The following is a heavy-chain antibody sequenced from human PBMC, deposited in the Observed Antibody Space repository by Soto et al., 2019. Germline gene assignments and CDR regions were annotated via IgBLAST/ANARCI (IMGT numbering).Heavy chain of an antibody. Sequence: SETLSLTCAVSGGSISSGGYSWSWIRQPPGKGLEWIGYIYHSGSTYYNPSLKSRVTISVDRSKNQFSLKLSSVTAADTPVYYCARRGGSSGGYMEVWGQGTTVTVSS. CDR2: IYHSGST. CDR1: GGSISSGGYS. CDR3: ARRGGSSGGYMEV. J-gene: IGHJ6*03. D-gene: IGHD3-16*01. V-gene: IGHV4-30-2*01.